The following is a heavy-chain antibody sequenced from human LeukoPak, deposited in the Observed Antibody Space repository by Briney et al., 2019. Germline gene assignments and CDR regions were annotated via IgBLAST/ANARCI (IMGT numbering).Heavy chain of an antibody. V-gene: IGHV4-59*08. J-gene: IGHJ6*02. Sequence: PSETLSLTCTVSGGSISSYYWSWIRQPPGKGLEWIGYIYYSGSTNYNPSLKSRVTISVDTSKNQFSLKLSSVTAADTAVYYCAGMRMGPPLFDYYYGMDVWGQGTTVTVSS. D-gene: IGHD1-26*01. CDR3: AGMRMGPPLFDYYYGMDV. CDR2: IYYSGST. CDR1: GGSISSYY.